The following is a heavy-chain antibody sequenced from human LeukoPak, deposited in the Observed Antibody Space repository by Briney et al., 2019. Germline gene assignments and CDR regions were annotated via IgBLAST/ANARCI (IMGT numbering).Heavy chain of an antibody. V-gene: IGHV4-4*07. Sequence: SETLSLTCTVSGASIRSSHWSWIPPPAAKGVEWVGRIYSRGSTNYTPSLKSRVTMSVDTSTNQFSLKLRSVTAPGTAVYYCARMVVRGWLNIWGQGTMVTVSS. CDR1: GASIRSSH. J-gene: IGHJ3*02. CDR3: ARMVVRGWLNI. D-gene: IGHD3-10*01. CDR2: IYSRGST.